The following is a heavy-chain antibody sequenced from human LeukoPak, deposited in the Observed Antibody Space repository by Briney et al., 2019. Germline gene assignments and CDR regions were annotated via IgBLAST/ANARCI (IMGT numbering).Heavy chain of an antibody. D-gene: IGHD6-13*01. J-gene: IGHJ5*02. CDR3: ARIPGSSWSLGAWFDP. CDR1: GFTFSDYY. Sequence: PGGSLRLSCAASGFTFSDYYMSWIRQAPGKGLEWVSYISSNSSYTNYADFVKGRFTISRDNAKNSLYLQMNSLRAEDTAVYYCARIPGSSWSLGAWFDPWGQGTLVTVSS. V-gene: IGHV3-11*06. CDR2: ISSNSSYT.